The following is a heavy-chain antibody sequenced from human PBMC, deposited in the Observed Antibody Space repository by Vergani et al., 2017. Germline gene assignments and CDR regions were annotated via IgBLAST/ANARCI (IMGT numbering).Heavy chain of an antibody. CDR2: INHSGST. CDR1: GGSFSGYY. J-gene: IGHJ3*02. Sequence: QVQLQQWGAGLLKPSETLSLTCAVYGGSFSGYYWSWIRQPPGKGLEWIGEINHSGSTNDNPSLKSRVTISVDTSKNQFSLKLSAVTAADTAVYYCARGLRLYYDFWSGYYDAFDIWGQGTMVTVSS. D-gene: IGHD3-3*01. V-gene: IGHV4-34*01. CDR3: ARGLRLYYDFWSGYYDAFDI.